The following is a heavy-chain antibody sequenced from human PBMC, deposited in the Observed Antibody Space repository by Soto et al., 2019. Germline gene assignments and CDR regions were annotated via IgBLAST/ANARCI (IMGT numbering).Heavy chain of an antibody. Sequence: GGSLRLSCAASGFTFSSYAMHWVRQAPGKGLGWVAVISYDGSNKYYADSVKGRFTISRDNSKNTLYLQMNSLRAEDTAVYYCARDRQRYFDWLLYAWGQGTLVTVSS. V-gene: IGHV3-30-3*01. CDR2: ISYDGSNK. CDR1: GFTFSSYA. CDR3: ARDRQRYFDWLLYA. D-gene: IGHD3-9*01. J-gene: IGHJ5*02.